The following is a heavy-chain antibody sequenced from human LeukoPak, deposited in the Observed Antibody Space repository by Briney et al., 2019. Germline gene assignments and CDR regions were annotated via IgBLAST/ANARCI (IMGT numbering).Heavy chain of an antibody. CDR1: GFTFSSYS. CDR2: ISSSSSYI. J-gene: IGHJ4*02. Sequence: GRSLRLSCAASGFTFSSYSMNWVRQAPGKGLEWVSSISSSSSYIYYADSVKGRFTISRDNAKNSLYLQMNSLRAEDTAVYYCARHVDTAMVFDYWGQGTLVTVSS. CDR3: ARHVDTAMVFDY. V-gene: IGHV3-21*01. D-gene: IGHD5-18*01.